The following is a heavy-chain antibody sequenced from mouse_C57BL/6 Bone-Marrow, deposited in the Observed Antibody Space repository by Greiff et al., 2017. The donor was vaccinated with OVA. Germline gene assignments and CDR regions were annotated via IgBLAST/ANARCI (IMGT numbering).Heavy chain of an antibody. V-gene: IGHV2-6-1*01. CDR1: GFSLTSYG. D-gene: IGHD1-1*01. Sequence: VMLVESGPGLVAPSQSLSITCTVSGFSLTSYGVHWVRQPPGKGLEWLVVIWSDGSTTYNSALKSRLSISKDNSKSQVFLKMNSLQTDDTAMYYCARHRSTTVVALYYYAMDYWGQGTSVTVSS. J-gene: IGHJ4*01. CDR2: IWSDGST. CDR3: ARHRSTTVVALYYYAMDY.